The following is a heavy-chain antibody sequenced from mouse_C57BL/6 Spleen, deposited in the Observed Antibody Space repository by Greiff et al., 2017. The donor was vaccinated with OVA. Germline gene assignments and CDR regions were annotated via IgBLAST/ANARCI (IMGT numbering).Heavy chain of an antibody. Sequence: DVKLVESGGGLVKPGGSLKLSCAASGFTFSSYAMSWVRQTPEKRLEWVATISDGGSYTYYPDNVKGRFTISRDNAKNNLYLQMSHLKSEDTAMYYCARGGSSYLYAMDYWGQGTSVTVSS. V-gene: IGHV5-4*03. J-gene: IGHJ4*01. D-gene: IGHD1-1*01. CDR3: ARGGSSYLYAMDY. CDR2: ISDGGSYT. CDR1: GFTFSSYA.